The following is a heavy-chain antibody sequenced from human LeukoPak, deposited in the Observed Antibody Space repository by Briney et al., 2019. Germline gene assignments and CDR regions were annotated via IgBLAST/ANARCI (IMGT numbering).Heavy chain of an antibody. CDR1: GFTFSSYE. J-gene: IGHJ4*02. V-gene: IGHV3-48*03. CDR3: ARKFQSAAGILFDN. CDR2: ISSSGSLI. D-gene: IGHD6-13*01. Sequence: HAGGSLRLSCAASGFTFSSYEMNWVRQAPGKGLEWVSYISSSGSLIYNADSVKGRFTISRVNAKDSLYLQMNRLRAEDTAVYYCARKFQSAAGILFDNWGQGILVTVSS.